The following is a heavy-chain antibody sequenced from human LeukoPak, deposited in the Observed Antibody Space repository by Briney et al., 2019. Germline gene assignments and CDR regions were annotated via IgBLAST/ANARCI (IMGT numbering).Heavy chain of an antibody. D-gene: IGHD1-26*01. CDR2: IFYSGSS. CDR1: GDSIRHSSYY. J-gene: IGHJ5*02. V-gene: IGHV4-39*07. CDR3: AREGSVGATGFDP. Sequence: SETLSLTCTVSGDSIRHSSYYWGWVRQPPGKGLEWIGTIFYSGSSFYSPSLKSRLTISIDMSKNQFSLKLSSVTAADTAVYYCAREGSVGATGFDPWGQGTLVTVSS.